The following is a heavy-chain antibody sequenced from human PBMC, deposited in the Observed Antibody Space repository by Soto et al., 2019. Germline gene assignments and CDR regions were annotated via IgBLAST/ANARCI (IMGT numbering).Heavy chain of an antibody. CDR2: ISYDGSNK. J-gene: IGHJ6*02. Sequence: GGSLRLSCAASGFTFSSYAMHWVRQAPGKGLEWVAVISYDGSNKYYADSVKGRFTISRDNSKNTLYLQMNSLRAEDTAVYYCAREGGNKCSSTSCYGNYYYYYGMDVWGQGTTVTVSS. CDR3: AREGGNKCSSTSCYGNYYYYYGMDV. CDR1: GFTFSSYA. V-gene: IGHV3-30-3*01. D-gene: IGHD2-2*01.